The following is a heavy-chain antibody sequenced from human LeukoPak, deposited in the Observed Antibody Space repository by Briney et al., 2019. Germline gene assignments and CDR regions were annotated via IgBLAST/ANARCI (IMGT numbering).Heavy chain of an antibody. CDR3: ARGLGYCSGGSCFRSYFDY. CDR2: IWYDGSNK. J-gene: IGHJ4*02. V-gene: IGHV3-33*01. Sequence: GRSLRLSCAASGFIFSSYGMHWVRQAPGKGLEWVAVIWYDGSNKFYADSVKGRFTISRDNSKNTLYLQMNSLRAEDTAVYYCARGLGYCSGGSCFRSYFDYWGQGTLVTVSS. D-gene: IGHD2-15*01. CDR1: GFIFSSYG.